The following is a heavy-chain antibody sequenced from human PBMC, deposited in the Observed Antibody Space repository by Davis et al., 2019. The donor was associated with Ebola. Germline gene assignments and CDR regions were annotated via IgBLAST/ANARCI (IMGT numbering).Heavy chain of an antibody. CDR3: ARRLVATYVFDY. V-gene: IGHV4-39*07. CDR2: GYHTGST. J-gene: IGHJ4*02. D-gene: IGHD5-12*01. Sequence: MPGGSLRLSCSASGFIFSTYVMSWIRQPPGKGLEWIGSGYHTGSTYYNPSLKSRVTISIDTANKQISLKLSSVTAADTAVYYCARRLVATYVFDYWGRGTLVTVSS. CDR1: GFIFSTYV.